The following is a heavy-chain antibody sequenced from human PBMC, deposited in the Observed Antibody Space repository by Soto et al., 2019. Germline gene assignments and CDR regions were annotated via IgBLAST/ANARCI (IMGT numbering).Heavy chain of an antibody. J-gene: IGHJ6*03. CDR2: IYSGGST. Sequence: GGSLRLSCAASGFTVSSNYMSWVRQAPGKGLEWVSVIYSGGSTYYADSVKGRFTISRDNSKNTLYLQMNSLRAEDTAVYYCAKDPSIAAAGTGYYYMDVWGKGTTVTVSS. CDR1: GFTVSSNY. D-gene: IGHD6-13*01. CDR3: AKDPSIAAAGTGYYYMDV. V-gene: IGHV3-66*02.